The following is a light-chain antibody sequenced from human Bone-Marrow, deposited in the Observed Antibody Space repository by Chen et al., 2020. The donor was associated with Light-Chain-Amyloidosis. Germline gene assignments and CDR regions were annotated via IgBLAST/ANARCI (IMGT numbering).Light chain of an antibody. J-gene: IGLJ2*01. Sequence: SYDLTQPPSVSVSPGQTARITCSGDDLPTKYAHWYQQKPGQAPVLVIHRDTERPSGISERLSGSSSGTTATLTISGVQAEDEADYHCQSADSSGTYEGIFGGGTKLTVL. V-gene: IGLV3-25*03. CDR1: DLPTKY. CDR3: QSADSSGTYEGI. CDR2: RDT.